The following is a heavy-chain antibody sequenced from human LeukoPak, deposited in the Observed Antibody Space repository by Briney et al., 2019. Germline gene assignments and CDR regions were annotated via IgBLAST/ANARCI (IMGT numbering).Heavy chain of an antibody. D-gene: IGHD3-10*01. CDR3: ASLRTGGFYYGSGSYQPPLGEGAFDI. Sequence: PSETLSLTCTVSGGSISTSSYYWGWIRQPPGKGLEWIGSIYYSGSTYYNPSLKSRVTISVDTSKNQFSLKLSSVTAADTAVYYCASLRTGGFYYGSGSYQPPLGEGAFDIWGQGTMVTVSS. J-gene: IGHJ3*02. V-gene: IGHV4-39*01. CDR1: GGSISTSSYY. CDR2: IYYSGST.